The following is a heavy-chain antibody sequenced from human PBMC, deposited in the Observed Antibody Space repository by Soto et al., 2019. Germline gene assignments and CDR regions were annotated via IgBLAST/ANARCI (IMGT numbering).Heavy chain of an antibody. V-gene: IGHV1-2*04. Sequence: ASVKVSFKASGYTFTGYYMHWVRQAPGQGLEWMGWINPNSGGTNYAQKFQGWVTMTRDTSISTAYMELSRLRSDDTAVYYCARGGYYDSSGSRPPDYWGQGTLVTVSS. J-gene: IGHJ4*02. CDR2: INPNSGGT. D-gene: IGHD3-22*01. CDR3: ARGGYYDSSGSRPPDY. CDR1: GYTFTGYY.